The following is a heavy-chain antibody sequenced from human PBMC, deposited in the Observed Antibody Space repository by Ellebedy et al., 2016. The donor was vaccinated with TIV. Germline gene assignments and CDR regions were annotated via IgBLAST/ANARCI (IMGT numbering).Heavy chain of an antibody. D-gene: IGHD5-18*01. Sequence: AASVKVSCKASGGTFSSWPIAWVRQAPGQGLEWVGRIIPVLGIANYAQKFQGRVTITADKSTSTGYMELNSLRSEDTAVYYCASRPGAEYSYGNFDYWGQGTLVTVSS. CDR2: IIPVLGIA. J-gene: IGHJ4*02. CDR1: GGTFSSWP. CDR3: ASRPGAEYSYGNFDY. V-gene: IGHV1-69*02.